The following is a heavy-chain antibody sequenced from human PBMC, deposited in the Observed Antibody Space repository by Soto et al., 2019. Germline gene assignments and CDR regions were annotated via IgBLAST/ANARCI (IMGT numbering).Heavy chain of an antibody. D-gene: IGHD2-15*01. V-gene: IGHV3-73*01. J-gene: IGHJ3*02. CDR2: IRSKANSYAT. CDR3: TRRVVAATQGENAFDI. Sequence: GGSLRLSCAASGFTFSGSAMHWVRQASGKGLEWVGRIRSKANSYATAYAASVKGRFTISRDDSKNTAYLQMNSLKTEDTAVYYCTRRVVAATQGENAFDIWGQGTMVTVSS. CDR1: GFTFSGSA.